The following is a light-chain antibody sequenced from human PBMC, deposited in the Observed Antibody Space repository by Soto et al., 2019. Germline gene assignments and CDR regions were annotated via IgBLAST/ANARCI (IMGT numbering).Light chain of an antibody. CDR2: AAS. V-gene: IGKV1-39*01. CDR3: QQSYSTPPT. J-gene: IGKJ1*01. CDR1: QSISSY. Sequence: DIQMTQSPSSLSASVGDRVTITCRASQSISSYLNWYQHKPGKAPKLLIYAASSLQSGVPSRFSGSGSGTDFNLTISSLQPEDFATYYCQQSYSTPPTFGQGTKVDSK.